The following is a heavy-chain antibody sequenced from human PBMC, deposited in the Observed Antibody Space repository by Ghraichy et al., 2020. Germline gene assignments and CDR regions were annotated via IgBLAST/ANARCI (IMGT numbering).Heavy chain of an antibody. CDR1: GGSVSSGDYY. CDR3: ARRARTHFDY. CDR2: IYHRGNT. J-gene: IGHJ4*02. Sequence: SETLSLTCSVSGGSVSSGDYYWSGIRQPAGKGLEWIGSIYHRGNTYYNPSLRNRVTISVDTSNTQFSLKLYSVTAADAVVYYWARRARTHFDYWGQGILVTVSS. V-gene: IGHV4-39*01.